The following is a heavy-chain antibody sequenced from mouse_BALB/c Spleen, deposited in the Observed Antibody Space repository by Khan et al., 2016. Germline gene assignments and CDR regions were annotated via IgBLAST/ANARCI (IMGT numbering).Heavy chain of an antibody. CDR2: ISYSGST. V-gene: IGHV3-2*02. D-gene: IGHD3-3*01. CDR3: AREGRGVSWFAY. Sequence: EVQLQESGPGLVKPSQSLSLTCTVTGYSITSDYAWNWIRQFPGNKLEWMGYISYSGSTSYNPSLKSRISITRDTSKNQFFLQLNSVTTEDTATYYCAREGRGVSWFAYWGQGTLVTVSA. CDR1: GYSITSDYA. J-gene: IGHJ3*01.